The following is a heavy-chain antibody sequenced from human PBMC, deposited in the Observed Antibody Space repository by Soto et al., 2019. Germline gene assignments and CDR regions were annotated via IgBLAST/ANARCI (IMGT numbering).Heavy chain of an antibody. V-gene: IGHV4-59*01. CDR2: VYHTGAT. D-gene: IGHD5-12*01. CDR1: GASISSSY. J-gene: IGHJ4*02. Sequence: SETLSLTCTVSGASISSSYWSWIRQPPERGLEWIAYVYHTGATNYNPSLKSRVTISLDTSKGQFSLNLTSLTTADTAVYFCARGGNRYSNVASGVGGFDYWGQGSLVTVSS. CDR3: ARGGNRYSNVASGVGGFDY.